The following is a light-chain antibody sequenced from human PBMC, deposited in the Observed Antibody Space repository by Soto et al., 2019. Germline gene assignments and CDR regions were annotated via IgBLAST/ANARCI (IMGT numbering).Light chain of an antibody. CDR3: AAWDDSLNGPV. Sequence: QPVLTQPPSASGTPVQRVTISCSGSSSNIGSNTVNWYQQLPGTAPKLLIYSNNQRPSGVPDRFSGSKSGTSASLAISGLQSEDEADYYCAAWDDSLNGPVFGVGTKITV. CDR2: SNN. J-gene: IGLJ2*01. CDR1: SSNIGSNT. V-gene: IGLV1-44*01.